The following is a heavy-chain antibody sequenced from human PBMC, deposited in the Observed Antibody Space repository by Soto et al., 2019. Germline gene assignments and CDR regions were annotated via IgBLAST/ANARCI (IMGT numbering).Heavy chain of an antibody. V-gene: IGHV1-69*13. Sequence: GASVKVSCKASGGTFSSYAISWVRQAPGQGLEWMGGIIPIFGTANYAQKFQGRVTITADESTSTAYMQLSSLRSEDTAVYYCARSGGYDSEGPPPRYSSPVRFDYWGQGTLVTVSS. D-gene: IGHD5-12*01. CDR2: IIPIFGTA. CDR3: ARSGGYDSEGPPPRYSSPVRFDY. J-gene: IGHJ4*02. CDR1: GGTFSSYA.